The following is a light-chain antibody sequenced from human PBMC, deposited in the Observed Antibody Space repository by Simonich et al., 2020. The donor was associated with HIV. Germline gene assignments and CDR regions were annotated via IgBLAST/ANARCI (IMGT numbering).Light chain of an antibody. J-gene: IGKJ5*01. Sequence: DIQMTQSPSSLSASIGDRVTITCRASHNIKTYLNWYQQKPGKAPKLLIYATSSLQGGVPSRFSGSGSGTDFTLTISSLQPEDFATYSCQQSYSTPITFGQGTRLEIK. CDR2: ATS. V-gene: IGKV1-39*01. CDR1: HNIKTY. CDR3: QQSYSTPIT.